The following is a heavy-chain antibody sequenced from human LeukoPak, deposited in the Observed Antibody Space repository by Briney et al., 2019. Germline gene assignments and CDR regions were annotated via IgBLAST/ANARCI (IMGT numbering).Heavy chain of an antibody. CDR2: IKQDGSEK. CDR3: AREFVVVTATDAFDI. D-gene: IGHD2-21*02. Sequence: PGGSLRLSCAASGFTFSSYWMSWVRQAPGKGLEWVANIKQDGSEKYYVDSVKGRFTISRDNAKNSLYLQMNSLRAEDTAVYYCAREFVVVTATDAFDIWGQGTMVTVSS. CDR1: GFTFSSYW. J-gene: IGHJ3*02. V-gene: IGHV3-7*01.